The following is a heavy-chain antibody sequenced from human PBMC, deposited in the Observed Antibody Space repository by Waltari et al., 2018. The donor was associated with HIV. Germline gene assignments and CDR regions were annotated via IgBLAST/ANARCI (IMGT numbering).Heavy chain of an antibody. CDR2: ISWNSGDI. D-gene: IGHD3-3*01. CDR3: VKDGASTIFGVLNGMDV. CDR1: GITFDDYA. J-gene: IGHJ6*02. Sequence: EVQLVESGGGSVQPGRSLRLSCTASGITFDDYAMHWVRQPPGKGLEWVSGISWNSGDIAYADSVKGRFTISRDNTKNSLFLQMNIVRVEDTALYYCVKDGASTIFGVLNGMDVWGQGTTVTVSS. V-gene: IGHV3-9*01.